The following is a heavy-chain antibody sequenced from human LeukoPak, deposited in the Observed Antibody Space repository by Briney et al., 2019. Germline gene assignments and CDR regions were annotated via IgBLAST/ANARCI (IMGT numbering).Heavy chain of an antibody. CDR1: AFTFSSYT. D-gene: IGHD7-27*01. Sequence: GGSLRLSCAASAFTFSSYTVNWVRQAPGRGLEWVSSISSSSSYIYYADSVKGRFTISRDNAKNSLYLQMNSLRAEDTAVYYCARASNDYWGQGTLVTVSS. J-gene: IGHJ4*02. CDR2: ISSSSSYI. CDR3: ARASNDY. V-gene: IGHV3-21*01.